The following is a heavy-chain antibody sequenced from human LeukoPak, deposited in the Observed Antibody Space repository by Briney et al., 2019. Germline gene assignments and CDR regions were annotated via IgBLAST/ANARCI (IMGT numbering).Heavy chain of an antibody. CDR1: AGSISSTSYY. CDR3: ARGDSSGYYYFDY. Sequence: SETLSLTCTVSAGSISSTSYYWGWIRQPPGKGLEWIGSIFYRGSTYYNPSLKSRVTISVDTSKNQFSLKLSSVTAADTAVYYCARGDSSGYYYFDYWGQGTLVTVSS. CDR2: IFYRGST. D-gene: IGHD3-22*01. V-gene: IGHV4-39*07. J-gene: IGHJ4*02.